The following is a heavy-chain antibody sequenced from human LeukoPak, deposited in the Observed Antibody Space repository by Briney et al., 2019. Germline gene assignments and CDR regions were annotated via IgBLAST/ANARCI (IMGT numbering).Heavy chain of an antibody. Sequence: SETLSLTCAVSGYSISSGYYWGWIRQPPGKGLEWIGRIYHSGSTYYNPCLKSRVTISVAPSKNQFSLKLSSVTAADTAVYYCARQDNWGTRYYYYYYMDVWGKGTTVTVSS. CDR1: GYSISSGYY. CDR2: IYHSGST. J-gene: IGHJ6*03. CDR3: ARQDNWGTRYYYYYYMDV. V-gene: IGHV4-38-2*01. D-gene: IGHD7-27*01.